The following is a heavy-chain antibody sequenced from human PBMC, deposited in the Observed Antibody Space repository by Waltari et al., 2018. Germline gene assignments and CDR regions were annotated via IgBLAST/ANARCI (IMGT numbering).Heavy chain of an antibody. CDR2: IYYSGGT. Sequence: QLQLQETGPGLVKPSETLSLTCTVSGGSISSSSYYWGWIRQPPGKGLEWIGSIYYSGGTYYNPSLKSRVTISVDTSKNQFSLKLSSVTAADTAVYYCASFLLYGDYFDYWGQGTLVTVSS. J-gene: IGHJ4*02. D-gene: IGHD4-17*01. CDR1: GGSISSSSYY. CDR3: ASFLLYGDYFDY. V-gene: IGHV4-39*01.